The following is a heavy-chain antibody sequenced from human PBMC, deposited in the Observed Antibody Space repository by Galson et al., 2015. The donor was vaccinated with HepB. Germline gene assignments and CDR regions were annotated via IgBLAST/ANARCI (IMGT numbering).Heavy chain of an antibody. CDR1: GFTFSSYW. CDR3: ASEGGEATPYYYYYGMDV. CDR2: IKQDGSEK. Sequence: SLRLSCAASGFTFSSYWMSWVRQAPGKGLEWVANIKQDGSEKYYVDSVKGRFTISRDNAKNSLYLQMNSLRAEDTAVYYCASEGGEATPYYYYYGMDVWGQGTTVTVSS. D-gene: IGHD4-17*01. V-gene: IGHV3-7*03. J-gene: IGHJ6*02.